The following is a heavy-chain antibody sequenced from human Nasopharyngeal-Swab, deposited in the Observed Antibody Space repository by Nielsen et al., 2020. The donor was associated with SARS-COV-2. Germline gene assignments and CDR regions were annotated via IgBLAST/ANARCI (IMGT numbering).Heavy chain of an antibody. CDR2: ISAYNGDT. CDR3: ARDGYSSSWYSGDY. CDR1: GYTFTSYG. D-gene: IGHD6-13*01. J-gene: IGHJ4*02. V-gene: IGHV1-18*01. Sequence: ASVKVSCKASGYTFTSYGIGWVRRAPGQGLEWIGWISAYNGDTNYAQKLQGSVTMTTDTSPSTAYMELRSLRSDDTAVYYCARDGYSSSWYSGDYWGQGTLVTVSS.